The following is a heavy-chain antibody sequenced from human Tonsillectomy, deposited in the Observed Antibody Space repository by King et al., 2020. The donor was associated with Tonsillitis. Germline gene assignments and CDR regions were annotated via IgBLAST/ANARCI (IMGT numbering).Heavy chain of an antibody. CDR1: GFTFSSYG. J-gene: IGHJ5*02. CDR3: AKDSTSITIFGVVQNH. Sequence: VQLVESGGGVVQPGGSLRLSCAASGFTFSSYGMHWVRQAPGKGLEWVAFIRYDGSNKYYADSVKGRFTISRDNSKNTLYLQMNSLRAEDTAVYYCAKDSTSITIFGVVQNHWGQGTLVTVSS. CDR2: IRYDGSNK. D-gene: IGHD3-3*01. V-gene: IGHV3-30*02.